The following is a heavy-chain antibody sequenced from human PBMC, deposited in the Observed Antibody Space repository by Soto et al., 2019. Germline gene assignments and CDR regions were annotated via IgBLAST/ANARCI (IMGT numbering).Heavy chain of an antibody. CDR1: GFYFSGDW. CDR2: INTDGSNT. Sequence: EAQLVESGGGSVLPGGSLRLSCAASGFYFSGDWMHWVRQVPGGGLEWVSRINTDGSNTLYADYVEGRFTISRDNAKSTLYLQLSNLRADDTAVYYCVRAVARGDSWGQGTMVTVTS. D-gene: IGHD2-21*01. J-gene: IGHJ5*01. V-gene: IGHV3-74*01. CDR3: VRAVARGDS.